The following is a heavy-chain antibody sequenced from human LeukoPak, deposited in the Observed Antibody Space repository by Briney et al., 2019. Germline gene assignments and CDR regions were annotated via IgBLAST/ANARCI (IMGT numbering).Heavy chain of an antibody. J-gene: IGHJ4*02. D-gene: IGHD2-8*01. V-gene: IGHV3-9*01. CDR2: ISWNSGSI. CDR3: TTDTLGYCTNGVCSDFDY. CDR1: GFTFDDYA. Sequence: GGSLRLSCAASGFTFDDYAMHWVRQAPGKGLEWVSGISWNSGSIGYADSVKGRFTISRDNAKNSLYLQMNSLRAEDTALYYCTTDTLGYCTNGVCSDFDYWGQGTLVTVSS.